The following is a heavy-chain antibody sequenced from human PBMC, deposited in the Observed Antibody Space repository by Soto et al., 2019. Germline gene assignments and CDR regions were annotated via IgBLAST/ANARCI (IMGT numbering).Heavy chain of an antibody. CDR3: ARVGLQCTSASCTLRDYYYGMDV. V-gene: IGHV1-69*12. Sequence: QVQLVQSGAEVKKPGSSVKVSCEASGGTFRSYAITWVRQAPGQGLEWMGGIIPIFGTAHYAQKFQGRVTITADESTTTAYMELSSLRSEDTAVYYCARVGLQCTSASCTLRDYYYGMDVWGQGTTVTVSS. CDR2: IIPIFGTA. J-gene: IGHJ6*02. CDR1: GGTFRSYA. D-gene: IGHD2-2*01.